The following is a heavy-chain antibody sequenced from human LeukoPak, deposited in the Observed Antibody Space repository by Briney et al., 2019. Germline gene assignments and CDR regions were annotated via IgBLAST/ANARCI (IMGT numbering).Heavy chain of an antibody. Sequence: SETLSLTCTVSGGSISSSSYYWGWIRQPQGKGLEWIGSTYYSGSTYYNPSLKSRVTISVYTSKNQFSLKLSSVTAADTAVYYCARWQQFWVLDYWGQGTLVTVSS. CDR1: GGSISSSSYY. CDR3: ARWQQFWVLDY. J-gene: IGHJ4*02. CDR2: TYYSGST. V-gene: IGHV4-39*01. D-gene: IGHD5-24*01.